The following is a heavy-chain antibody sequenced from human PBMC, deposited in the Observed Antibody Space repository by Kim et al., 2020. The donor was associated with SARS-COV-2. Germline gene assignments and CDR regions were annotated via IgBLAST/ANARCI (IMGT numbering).Heavy chain of an antibody. D-gene: IGHD3-16*02. CDR1: GGSISSSSYY. J-gene: IGHJ4*02. Sequence: SETLSLTCTVSGGSISSSSYYWGWIRQPPGKGLEWIGSIYYSGSTYYNPSLKSRVTISVDTSKNQFSLKLSSVTAADTAVYYCVGLRLGELSSTLFDYWGQGTLVTVYS. V-gene: IGHV4-39*01. CDR3: VGLRLGELSSTLFDY. CDR2: IYYSGST.